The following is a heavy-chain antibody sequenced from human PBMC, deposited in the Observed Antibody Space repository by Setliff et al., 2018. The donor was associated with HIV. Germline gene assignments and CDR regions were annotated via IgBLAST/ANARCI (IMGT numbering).Heavy chain of an antibody. V-gene: IGHV1-46*01. CDR3: ARNQGDSSGWYAGDY. D-gene: IGHD6-19*01. Sequence: ASVKVSCKASGYTFTSYPMHWVRQAPGQGLEWMGVINTSGGSAGYAEKFRGRVTMTRDTSTSTVYMDLRNLRSEDTAVYYCARNQGDSSGWYAGDYWGHGTLVTGSS. CDR1: GYTFTSYP. CDR2: INTSGGSA. J-gene: IGHJ4*01.